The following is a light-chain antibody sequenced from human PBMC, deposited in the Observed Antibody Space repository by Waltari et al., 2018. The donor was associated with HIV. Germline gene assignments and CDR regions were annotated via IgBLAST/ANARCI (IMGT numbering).Light chain of an antibody. CDR2: GKN. CDR1: NSHIGRNP. J-gene: IGLJ2*01. CDR3: ASWDDSFNGPV. V-gene: IGLV1-44*01. Sequence: QSVLTQPPSASGTPGPRVTISCSGSNSHIGRNPVSWFQQLPGTAPKVLIYGKNQRPSGVPDRFSGSKSGTSASLAISGLQSDDEADYFCASWDDSFNGPVFGGGTKLTVV.